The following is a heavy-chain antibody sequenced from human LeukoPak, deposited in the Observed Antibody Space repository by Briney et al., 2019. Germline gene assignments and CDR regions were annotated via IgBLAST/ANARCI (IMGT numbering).Heavy chain of an antibody. D-gene: IGHD3-9*01. CDR2: ISYDGSNK. CDR1: GFTFSTYG. CDR3: AKGGYFDWLLFQHRDAFDI. Sequence: SGGSLRLSCAASGFTFSTYGMHWVRQAPGKGLEWVAVISYDGSNKYYADSVKGRFTISRDNSKNTLYLQMNSLRAEDTAVYYCAKGGYFDWLLFQHRDAFDIWGQGTMVTVSS. V-gene: IGHV3-30*18. J-gene: IGHJ3*02.